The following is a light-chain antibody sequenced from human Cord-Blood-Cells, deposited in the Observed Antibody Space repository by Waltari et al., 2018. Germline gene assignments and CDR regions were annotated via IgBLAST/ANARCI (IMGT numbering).Light chain of an antibody. CDR3: QQSYSTPLT. J-gene: IGKJ4*01. CDR1: QSISSY. CDR2: AGS. V-gene: IGKV1-39*01. Sequence: DIQMTQSPSSLSASVGDRVTITCRASQSISSYLNWYQQKPGKAPELLIYAGSSLQSGVPPRFSGSGSETDFTHTISSQQPEDFATYYCQQSYSTPLTFGGATKVEIK.